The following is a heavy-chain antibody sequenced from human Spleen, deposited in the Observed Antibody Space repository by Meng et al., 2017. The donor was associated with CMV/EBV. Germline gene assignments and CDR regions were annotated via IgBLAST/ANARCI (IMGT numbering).Heavy chain of an antibody. CDR3: AGDKKGGYSYGGFDY. J-gene: IGHJ4*02. CDR2: IYYSGST. Sequence: SETLSLTCTVSGGSISSSSYYWGWIRQPPGKGLEWIGSIYYSGSTYYNPSLKSRITISVDTSKNQFSLKLSSVTAADTAVYYCAGDKKGGYSYGGFDYWGQGTLVTVSS. CDR1: GGSISSSSYY. V-gene: IGHV4-39*07. D-gene: IGHD5-18*01.